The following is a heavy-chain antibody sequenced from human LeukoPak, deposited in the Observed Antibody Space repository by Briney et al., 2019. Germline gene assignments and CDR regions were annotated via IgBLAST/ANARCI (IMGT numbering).Heavy chain of an antibody. D-gene: IGHD2-2*01. V-gene: IGHV1-18*01. Sequence: ASVKVSCKASGYAFTNYAISWVRQAPGQGLEWMGWISVYNGNTNYAQKLQGRVTMTADTSTTTAYMELRSLRSDDTAVYYCARGYCSSATCRHFDYWGQGALVAVSS. CDR3: ARGYCSSATCRHFDY. CDR1: GYAFTNYA. J-gene: IGHJ4*02. CDR2: ISVYNGNT.